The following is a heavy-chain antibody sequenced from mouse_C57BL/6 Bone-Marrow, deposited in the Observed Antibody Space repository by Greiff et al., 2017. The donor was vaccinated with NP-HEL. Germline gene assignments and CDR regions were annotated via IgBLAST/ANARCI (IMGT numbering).Heavy chain of an antibody. CDR3: ASPRLPGAMDY. J-gene: IGHJ4*01. D-gene: IGHD2-10*02. CDR1: GYTFTSYW. CDR2: IHPNSGST. V-gene: IGHV1-64*01. Sequence: QVQLKQPGAELVKPGASVKLSCKASGYTFTSYWMHWVKQRPGQGLEWIGMIHPNSGSTNYNEKFKSKATLTVDKSSSTAYMQLSSLTSEDSAVYYCASPRLPGAMDYWGQGTSVTVSS.